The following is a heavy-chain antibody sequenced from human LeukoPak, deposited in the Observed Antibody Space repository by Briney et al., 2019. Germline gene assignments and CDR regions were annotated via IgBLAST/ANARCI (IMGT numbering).Heavy chain of an antibody. J-gene: IGHJ4*02. V-gene: IGHV1-18*01. CDR1: GYTFTSYG. D-gene: IGHD7-27*01. Sequence: ASVKVSCKASGYTFTSYGISWVRQAPGQGLEWMGWISAYNGNTNYAQKFQGRVTITRDTSASTAYMELSSLRSEDTAVYYCARDRQTGEYDYWGQGTLVTVSS. CDR2: ISAYNGNT. CDR3: ARDRQTGEYDY.